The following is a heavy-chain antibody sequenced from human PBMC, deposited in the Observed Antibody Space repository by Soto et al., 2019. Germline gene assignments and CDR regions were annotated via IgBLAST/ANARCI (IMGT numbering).Heavy chain of an antibody. J-gene: IGHJ5*02. V-gene: IGHV4-34*01. D-gene: IGHD3-16*02. Sequence: SETLSLTCAVYGGSFSGYYWSWIRQPPGKGLEWIGEINHSGSTNYNPSLKSRVTISVDTSKNQFSLKLSSVTAADTAVYYCARGLPYDYIWGSYRRNWFDPWGQGTLVTVSS. CDR1: GGSFSGYY. CDR3: ARGLPYDYIWGSYRRNWFDP. CDR2: INHSGST.